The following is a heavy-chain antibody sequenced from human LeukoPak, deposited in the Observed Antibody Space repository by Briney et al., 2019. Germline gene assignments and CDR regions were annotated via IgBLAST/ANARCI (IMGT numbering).Heavy chain of an antibody. V-gene: IGHV3-9*01. CDR1: GFGFDDYG. D-gene: IGHD3-16*01. Sequence: PGRSLRLSCVVSGFGFDDYGMHWVRQAPGKGLEWVSGISWSGTTTGYADSVKGRFTISRDSAKNSLYLQMDSLRVEDTALYYCAKDESTGGFAPGYFYGMGVWGQGTTVTVSS. CDR3: AKDESTGGFAPGYFYGMGV. J-gene: IGHJ6*02. CDR2: ISWSGTTT.